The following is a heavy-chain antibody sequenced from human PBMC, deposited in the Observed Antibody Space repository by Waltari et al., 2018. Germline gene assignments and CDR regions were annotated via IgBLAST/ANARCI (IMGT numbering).Heavy chain of an antibody. V-gene: IGHV3-7*01. CDR2: IKKDGSET. Sequence: EVQLVESGGGLVQPGGSLRLSCAASGFTFRRYWRIWVRQAPGKGLEWVDNIKKDGSETKYVDAVKGRFTISRNNANNSLSLQMNSLRAEDTAVYYCVTSPGGWFYFDDWGQGALVTVSS. CDR1: GFTFRRYW. D-gene: IGHD6-19*01. J-gene: IGHJ4*02. CDR3: VTSPGGWFYFDD.